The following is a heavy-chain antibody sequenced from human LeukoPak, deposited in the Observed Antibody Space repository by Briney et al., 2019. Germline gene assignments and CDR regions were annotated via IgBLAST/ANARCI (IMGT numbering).Heavy chain of an antibody. CDR1: GGSVSSGGYY. CDR2: IYYSGST. D-gene: IGHD3-22*01. V-gene: IGHV4-30-4*08. CDR3: AREPEIRLSPHYYDRSGILLY. Sequence: SQTLSLTCTVSGGSVSSGGYYWNWIRQPPGKGLEWIGHIYYSGSTYYNPSLKSRLTISVDTSKNHFSLKLSSVTAADTAVYYCAREPEIRLSPHYYDRSGILLYWGQGTLVTVSS. J-gene: IGHJ4*02.